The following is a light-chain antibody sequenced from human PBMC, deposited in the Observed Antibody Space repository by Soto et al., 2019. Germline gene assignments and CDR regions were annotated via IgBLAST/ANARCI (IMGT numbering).Light chain of an antibody. V-gene: IGKV1-9*01. CDR3: QQYSSDLWT. Sequence: IQLTQSPSSLSASVGDRVTITCRASQGIGNYLAWYQQKPGKAPNVLIYAASTLQSGVPSRFSVRGSGTDFTLTISSLQPEDFATYYCQQYSSDLWTFGQRTKVEIK. CDR2: AAS. CDR1: QGIGNY. J-gene: IGKJ1*01.